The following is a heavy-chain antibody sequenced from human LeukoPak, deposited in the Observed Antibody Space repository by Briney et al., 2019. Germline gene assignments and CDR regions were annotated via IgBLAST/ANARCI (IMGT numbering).Heavy chain of an antibody. CDR2: IIPIFGTA. D-gene: IGHD1-26*01. Sequence: SVKVSCKASGGTFSSYAISWVRQAPGQGLEWMGGIIPIFGTANYAQKFQGRVTITADESTSTAYMELSSLRSEDTAVYYCARAAHISGSYLRYYYYGMDVWGQGTTVTVSS. CDR3: ARAAHISGSYLRYYYYGMDV. CDR1: GGTFSSYA. V-gene: IGHV1-69*13. J-gene: IGHJ6*02.